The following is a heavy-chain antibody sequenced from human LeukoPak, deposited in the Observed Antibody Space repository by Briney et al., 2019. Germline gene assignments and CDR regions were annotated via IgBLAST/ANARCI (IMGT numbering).Heavy chain of an antibody. CDR2: ISSSGSTI. V-gene: IGHV3-11*01. Sequence: PGGSLRLSCAASGFTFSDYYMSWIRQAPGKGLEWVSYISSSGSTIYYADSVKGRFTISRDNAKNSLYLQMNSLRAEDTAVYYCARVRSKDDHGDFHSPWGQGTLVTVSS. CDR3: ARVRSKDDHGDFHSP. J-gene: IGHJ5*02. D-gene: IGHD4-17*01. CDR1: GFTFSDYY.